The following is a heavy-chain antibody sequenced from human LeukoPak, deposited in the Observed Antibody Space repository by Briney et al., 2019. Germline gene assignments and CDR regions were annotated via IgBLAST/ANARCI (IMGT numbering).Heavy chain of an antibody. CDR2: IYYSGST. Sequence: SETLSLTCTVSGGSISSGDYYWSWIRQPPGKGLEWIGYIYYSGSTYYNPSLKSRVTMSVDTSKNQFSLKLTSVTAADTAVYYCARDVGAGIAAAFDYWGQGTLVTVSS. CDR1: GGSISSGDYY. V-gene: IGHV4-30-4*01. J-gene: IGHJ4*02. D-gene: IGHD6-13*01. CDR3: ARDVGAGIAAAFDY.